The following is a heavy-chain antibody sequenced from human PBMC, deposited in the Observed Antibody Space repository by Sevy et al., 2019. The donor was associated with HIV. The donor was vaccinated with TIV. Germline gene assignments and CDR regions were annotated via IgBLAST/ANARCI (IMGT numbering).Heavy chain of an antibody. CDR3: ARVGEDYYESSGYRSRYFDL. V-gene: IGHV3-33*01. J-gene: IGHJ2*01. Sequence: GESLKISCAASGFTFSSYGMHWVRQAPGKGLEWVAVIWYDGSNKYYADSVKGRFTISRDNSKNTLYLQRNSLRAEDTAVYYCARVGEDYYESSGYRSRYFDLWGRGTLVTVSS. D-gene: IGHD3-22*01. CDR2: IWYDGSNK. CDR1: GFTFSSYG.